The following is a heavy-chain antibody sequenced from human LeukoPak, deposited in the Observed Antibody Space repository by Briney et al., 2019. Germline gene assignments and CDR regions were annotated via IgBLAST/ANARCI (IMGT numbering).Heavy chain of an antibody. D-gene: IGHD1-26*01. CDR1: GGTFSSYA. V-gene: IGHV1-69*06. J-gene: IGHJ6*03. CDR3: AREVSGYYYYYYMDV. CDR2: IIPIYGTA. Sequence: GASVKVSCKASGGTFSSYAISWVRQAPGQGLEWMGGIIPIYGTANYAQKFQGRVTITADKSTSTAYMELRSLRSDDTAVYYCAREVSGYYYYYYMDVWGKGTTVTISS.